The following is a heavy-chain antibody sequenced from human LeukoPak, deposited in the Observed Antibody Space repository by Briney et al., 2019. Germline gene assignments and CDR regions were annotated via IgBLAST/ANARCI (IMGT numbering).Heavy chain of an antibody. D-gene: IGHD6-13*01. V-gene: IGHV3-23*01. J-gene: IGHJ6*02. Sequence: GGSLRLSCAASGFIFSSYSLSWVRQAPGKGLEWVSVITGSGGNTYYADSVKGRFTISKDNSRNTVYLQMSSLRVDDTAVYYCAKAASSSWPSYYYGMDVWGQGTTVTVSS. CDR1: GFIFSSYS. CDR3: AKAASSSWPSYYYGMDV. CDR2: ITGSGGNT.